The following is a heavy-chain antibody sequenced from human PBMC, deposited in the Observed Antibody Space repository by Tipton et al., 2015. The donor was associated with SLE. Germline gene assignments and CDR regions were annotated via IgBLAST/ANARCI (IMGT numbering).Heavy chain of an antibody. Sequence: TLSLTCTVSGGSISSYYWSWIRQPAGKGLEWIGRIYTSGSTNYNPSLKSRVTMSVDTSKNQFSLKLSSVTAADTAVYYCARESYDSSGYYFDYWGQGTLVTVSS. D-gene: IGHD3-22*01. CDR2: IYTSGST. J-gene: IGHJ4*02. V-gene: IGHV4-4*07. CDR3: ARESYDSSGYYFDY. CDR1: GGSISSYY.